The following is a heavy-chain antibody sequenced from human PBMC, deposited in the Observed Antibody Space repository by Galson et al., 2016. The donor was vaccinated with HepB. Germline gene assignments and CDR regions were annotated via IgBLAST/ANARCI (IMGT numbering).Heavy chain of an antibody. CDR2: IDRDGSET. V-gene: IGHV3-7*01. J-gene: IGHJ4*02. CDR1: RFTFSNFW. Sequence: SLRLSCAASRFTFSNFWMVWVRQAPGKGLEWVANIDRDGSETNYVDSVKGRFTISRDNAKNSLYLQMNNLRAEDTATYYCTTYRGPTWTFFDYWGQGTLGTVSS. CDR3: TTYRGPTWTFFDY. D-gene: IGHD3/OR15-3a*01.